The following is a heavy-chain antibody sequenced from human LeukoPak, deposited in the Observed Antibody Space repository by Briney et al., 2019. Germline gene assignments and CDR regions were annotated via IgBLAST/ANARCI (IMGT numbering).Heavy chain of an antibody. D-gene: IGHD2-21*02. J-gene: IGHJ3*02. CDR3: ARLVVVTARGAFDI. CDR2: IYYSGST. CDR1: GGSISSGDYY. V-gene: IGHV4-30-4*01. Sequence: SQTLSLTCTVSGGSISSGDYYWSWIRQPPGKGLERIGYIYYSGSTYYNPSLKSRVTISVDTSKNQFSLKLSSVTAADTAVYYCARLVVVTARGAFDIWGQGTMVTVSS.